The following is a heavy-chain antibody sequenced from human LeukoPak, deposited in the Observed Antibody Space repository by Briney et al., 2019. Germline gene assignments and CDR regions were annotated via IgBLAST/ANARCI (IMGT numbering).Heavy chain of an antibody. CDR2: ISGSGGST. CDR3: AKTVAVGSYYYGSGSYGAFDY. V-gene: IGHV3-23*01. D-gene: IGHD3-10*01. CDR1: GFTFSSYE. J-gene: IGHJ4*02. Sequence: PGGSLRLSCAASGFTFSSYEMNWVRQAPGKGLEWVSAISGSGGSTYYADSVKGRFTISRDNSKNTLYLQMNSLRAEDTAVYYCAKTVAVGSYYYGSGSYGAFDYWGQGTLVTVSS.